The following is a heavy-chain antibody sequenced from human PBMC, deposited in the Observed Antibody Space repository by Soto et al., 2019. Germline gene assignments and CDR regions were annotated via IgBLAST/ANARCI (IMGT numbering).Heavy chain of an antibody. V-gene: IGHV4-34*01. CDR1: GGSFSGYY. D-gene: IGHD3-22*01. CDR3: AGFAYFRSPTYYYDSSGYGDY. J-gene: IGHJ4*02. Sequence: SETLSLTCAVYGGSFSGYYWSWIRQPPGKGLEWIGEINHSGSTNYNPSLKSRVTISVDTSKNQFSLKLSSVTAADTAVYYGAGFAYFRSPTYYYDSSGYGDYWGQGTLVTVSS. CDR2: INHSGST.